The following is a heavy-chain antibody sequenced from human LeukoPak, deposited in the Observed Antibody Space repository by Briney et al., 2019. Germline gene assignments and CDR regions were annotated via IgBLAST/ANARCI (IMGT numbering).Heavy chain of an antibody. V-gene: IGHV3-23*01. Sequence: GGSLRLSCAASGFIFSSYAMNWVRQAPGEGLEWVSAISGSGGSTDYADSVKGRFTITRENSKNTLYLQMNSLRAEDTAADCCAKFPDYWGQGTLVTVSS. J-gene: IGHJ4*02. CDR3: AKFPDY. CDR1: GFIFSSYA. CDR2: ISGSGGST.